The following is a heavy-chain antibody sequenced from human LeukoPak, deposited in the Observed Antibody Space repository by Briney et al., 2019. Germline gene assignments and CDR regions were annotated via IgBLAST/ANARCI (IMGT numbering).Heavy chain of an antibody. Sequence: GGSLRLSCAASGFSFRNAWMSWVRQAPGKGLEWVGRIKSKTDGGNKDYAAPVKGRFTISRGDSKNTLYLQMNSLKTEDTAVYYCTTVWNCGGDCSDAFDIWGQGTMVTVSS. CDR2: IKSKTDGGNK. CDR1: GFSFRNAW. V-gene: IGHV3-15*01. CDR3: TTVWNCGGDCSDAFDI. D-gene: IGHD2-21*02. J-gene: IGHJ3*02.